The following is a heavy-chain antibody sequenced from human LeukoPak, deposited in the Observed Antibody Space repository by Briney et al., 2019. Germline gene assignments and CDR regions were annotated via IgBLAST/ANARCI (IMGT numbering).Heavy chain of an antibody. V-gene: IGHV3-30*04. CDR2: ISYGGTKK. D-gene: IGHD3-10*01. Sequence: PGGSLRLSCTASGFTFNNYAMHWVRQAPGKGLDWVAAISYGGTKKFYADSVKGRFTISRDNSSGTLYLQMNSLGGDDTALYYCARDRGSDADYYASGTYYNWGQGTLVTVSS. CDR3: ARDRGSDADYYASGTYYN. CDR1: GFTFNNYA. J-gene: IGHJ4*02.